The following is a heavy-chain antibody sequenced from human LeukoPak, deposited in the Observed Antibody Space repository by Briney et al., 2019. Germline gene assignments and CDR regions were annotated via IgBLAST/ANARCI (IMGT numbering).Heavy chain of an antibody. CDR1: GGTFSSYA. Sequence: SVKVSCKASGGTFSSYAISWVRQAPGQGLEWMGGIIPIFGTANYAQKFQGRVTITADESTSTAYMELSSLRSEDTAVYYCARGGLSSSTGGTFAHWGQGTLVTVSS. J-gene: IGHJ4*02. D-gene: IGHD6-6*01. V-gene: IGHV1-69*13. CDR2: IIPIFGTA. CDR3: ARGGLSSSTGGTFAH.